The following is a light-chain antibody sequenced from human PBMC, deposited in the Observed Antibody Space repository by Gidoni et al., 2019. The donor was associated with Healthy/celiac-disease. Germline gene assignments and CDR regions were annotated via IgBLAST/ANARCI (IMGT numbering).Light chain of an antibody. Sequence: SYELTQPLSVSVALGQTARITCGGNNIGSKNVHWYQQKPGQAPVLVIYRDSNRPSGIPERFSGSNSVNTATLTISRAQAGDEADYYCQVWDSSTGVFGTGTKVTVL. V-gene: IGLV3-9*01. CDR1: NIGSKN. CDR3: QVWDSSTGV. CDR2: RDS. J-gene: IGLJ1*01.